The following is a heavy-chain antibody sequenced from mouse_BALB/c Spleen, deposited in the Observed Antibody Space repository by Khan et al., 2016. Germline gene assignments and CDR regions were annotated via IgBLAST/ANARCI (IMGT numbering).Heavy chain of an antibody. V-gene: IGHV3-8*02. J-gene: IGHJ1*01. CDR1: GDSITSGY. CDR3: ACSRVDWYLDG. D-gene: IGHD1-3*01. CDR2: ISHSGGA. Sequence: EVQLQESGPSLVKPSQPLSLTCSVTGDSITSGYWNWIRKFPGHKIDYMGYISHSGGASFNPYLKRRISNTRYTSKYQYYLHVNSVTADDTGTCNCACSRVDWYLDGWGAGTTVTVSS.